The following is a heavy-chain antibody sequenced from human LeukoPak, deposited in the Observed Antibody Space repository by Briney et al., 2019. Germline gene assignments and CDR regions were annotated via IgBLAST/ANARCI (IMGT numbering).Heavy chain of an antibody. V-gene: IGHV1-2*02. CDR1: GYTFTGYY. D-gene: IGHD3-10*01. CDR2: INPNSGGT. J-gene: IGHJ4*02. CDR3: AREASGNYYGSGSYYNVPFGY. Sequence: ASVKVSCKASGYTFTGYYMHWVRQAPGQGLEWMGWINPNSGGTNYAQKFQGRVTMTRDTSISTAYMELSRLRSDDTAEYYCAREASGNYYGSGSYYNVPFGYWGQGTLVTVSS.